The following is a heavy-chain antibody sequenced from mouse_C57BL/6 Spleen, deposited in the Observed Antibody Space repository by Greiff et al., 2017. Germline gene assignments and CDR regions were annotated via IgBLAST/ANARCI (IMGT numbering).Heavy chain of an antibody. J-gene: IGHJ1*03. V-gene: IGHV2-2*01. Sequence: VKLMESGPGLVQPSQSLSITCTVSGFSLTSYGVHWVRQSPGKGLEWLGVIWSGGSTDYNAAFISRLSISKDNSKSPVFFKMNSLQSDDTAIYYCARNRYYGSSYHWYFDVWGTGTTVTVSS. CDR1: GFSLTSYG. CDR2: IWSGGST. D-gene: IGHD1-1*01. CDR3: ARNRYYGSSYHWYFDV.